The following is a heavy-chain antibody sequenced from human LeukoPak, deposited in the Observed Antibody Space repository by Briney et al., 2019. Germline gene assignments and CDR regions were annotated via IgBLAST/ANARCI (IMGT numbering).Heavy chain of an antibody. CDR3: ASIDYGGSY. D-gene: IGHD4-23*01. CDR1: GFTFSRYW. CDR2: IYSGGST. V-gene: IGHV3-66*01. J-gene: IGHJ4*02. Sequence: GGSLRLSCAASGFTFSRYWMHWVRQAPGKGLEWLSVIYSGGSTDYADSVKGRFTISRDTSKNTLYLQVNSLRAEDTAVYYCASIDYGGSYWGQGTLVTVSS.